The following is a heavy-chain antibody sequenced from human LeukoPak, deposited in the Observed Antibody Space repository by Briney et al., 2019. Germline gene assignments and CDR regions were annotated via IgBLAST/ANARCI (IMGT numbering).Heavy chain of an antibody. CDR1: GYSFTSYW. D-gene: IGHD3-22*01. J-gene: IGHJ4*02. CDR3: ARRDSSGYYYNYFDY. CDR2: IYPGDSDT. Sequence: GESLKISCKGSGYSFTSYWIGWVRQMPGKGLEWMGIIYPGDSDTRYSPSFQGQVTISADKSISTAYLQRSSLKASDTAMYYCARRDSSGYYYNYFDYWGQGTLVTVSS. V-gene: IGHV5-51*01.